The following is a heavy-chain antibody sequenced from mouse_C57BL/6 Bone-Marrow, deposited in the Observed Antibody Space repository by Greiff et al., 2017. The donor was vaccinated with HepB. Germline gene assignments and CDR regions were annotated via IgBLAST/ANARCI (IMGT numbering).Heavy chain of an antibody. J-gene: IGHJ3*01. Sequence: EVKLQESGPGMVKPSQSLSLTCTVTGYSITSGYDWHWIRHFPGNKLEWMGYISYSGSTNYNPSLKSRISITHDTSKNHFFLKLNSVTTEDTATYYCARDHDGYPAWFAYWGQGTLVTVSA. D-gene: IGHD2-3*01. V-gene: IGHV3-1*01. CDR1: GYSITSGYD. CDR2: ISYSGST. CDR3: ARDHDGYPAWFAY.